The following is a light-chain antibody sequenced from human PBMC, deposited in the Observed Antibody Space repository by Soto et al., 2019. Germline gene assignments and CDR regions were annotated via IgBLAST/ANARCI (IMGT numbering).Light chain of an antibody. CDR3: QYYDESMWT. CDR1: QSVVTSY. Sequence: EVVLTQSPGTLSLSPGEGATLSCRASQSVVTSYLAWYRQKYGQSPRLLIYGALYRAPGIPDRFSGSGSGTDFTLSINRLEPEDFAVYYCQYYDESMWTFGQGTKVDIK. J-gene: IGKJ1*01. CDR2: GAL. V-gene: IGKV3-20*01.